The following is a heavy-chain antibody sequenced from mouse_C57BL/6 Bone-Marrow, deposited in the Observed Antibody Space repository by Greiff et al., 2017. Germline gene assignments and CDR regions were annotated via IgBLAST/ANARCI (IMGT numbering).Heavy chain of an antibody. CDR1: GFTFNPYA. V-gene: IGHV10-3*01. CDR2: IRSKSSNYAT. J-gene: IGHJ4*01. CDR3: HSATVVAPYYAMDD. Sequence: EADGGLVQPKGSLKLSCAAPGFTFNPYALHWVRQAPGKGLEWAARIRSKSSNYATYYADSVKDRFTISRDDSQSMLYLQMNNLKTEDTAMYYCHSATVVAPYYAMDDWGKGTSVTVSS. D-gene: IGHD1-1*01.